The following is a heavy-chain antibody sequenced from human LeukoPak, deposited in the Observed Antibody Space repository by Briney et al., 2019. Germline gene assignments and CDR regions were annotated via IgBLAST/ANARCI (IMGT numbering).Heavy chain of an antibody. Sequence: GGSLRLSCAASGFTFSRYTMNWVRQAPGKGLEWVSSISSSGRYILHADSVRGRFTISRDNTKNSLYLKVNSLRAEDTAVYYCARDVTLTYSGSDRDAFGIWGQGTMVTVSS. CDR2: ISSSGRYI. CDR3: ARDVTLTYSGSDRDAFGI. V-gene: IGHV3-21*01. J-gene: IGHJ3*02. D-gene: IGHD1-26*01. CDR1: GFTFSRYT.